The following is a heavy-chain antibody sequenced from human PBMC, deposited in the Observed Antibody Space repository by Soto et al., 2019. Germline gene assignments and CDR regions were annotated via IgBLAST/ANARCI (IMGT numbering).Heavy chain of an antibody. J-gene: IGHJ5*02. CDR3: ASGGVVYGDYVA. Sequence: QVQLQQWGAGLLKPSETLSLTCAVYGGSFSGYYWSWIRQPPGKGLEWIGDINHSGSTNYNPSLKSRVTISVDTSKNQFSLKLSSVTAADTAVYYCASGGVVYGDYVAWGQGTLVTVSS. V-gene: IGHV4-34*01. CDR2: INHSGST. D-gene: IGHD4-17*01. CDR1: GGSFSGYY.